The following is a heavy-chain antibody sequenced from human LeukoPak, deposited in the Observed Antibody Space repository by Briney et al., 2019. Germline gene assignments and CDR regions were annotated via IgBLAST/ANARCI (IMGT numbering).Heavy chain of an antibody. D-gene: IGHD1-26*01. CDR1: GFTFSSYA. CDR3: AKAMGATLFDY. CDR2: ISGSGGSA. Sequence: AGGSLRLSCAASGFTFSSYAMSWVRQAPGKGLEWVSAISGSGGSAYYADAVKGRFTISRDNYKNTLYLQMNSLRAGDTAVYYCAKAMGATLFDYWGQGTLVTVSS. V-gene: IGHV3-23*01. J-gene: IGHJ4*02.